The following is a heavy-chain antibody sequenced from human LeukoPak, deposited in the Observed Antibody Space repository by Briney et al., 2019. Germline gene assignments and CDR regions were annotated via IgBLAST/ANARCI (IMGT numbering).Heavy chain of an antibody. J-gene: IGHJ4*02. CDR3: VRDRGTYRPIDY. CDR1: GFTFSSYA. Sequence: GGPLRLSCAASGFTFSSYAMSWVRQAPGKGLEWVSSISYTGTYIYYADSVKGRFTISRDNAQNSLYLQMNSLRAEDTAIYYCVRDRGTYRPIDYWGQGTLVTVSS. V-gene: IGHV3-21*04. D-gene: IGHD1-26*01. CDR2: ISYTGTYI.